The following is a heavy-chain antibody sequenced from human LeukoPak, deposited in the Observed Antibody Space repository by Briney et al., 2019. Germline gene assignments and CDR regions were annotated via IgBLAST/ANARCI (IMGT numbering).Heavy chain of an antibody. CDR3: AKRDDRGGNLVDL. CDR2: IYYSGST. D-gene: IGHD3-22*01. J-gene: IGHJ4*02. V-gene: IGHV4-39*02. Sequence: SETLSLTRTVSGGSIRSGSHYWAWIRQPPGKGLEWIGSIYYSGSTYYNPSLENRVTISIDTSKNHFSLKLSSLSAAETSVYYCAKRDDRGGNLVDLWGQGTLVTVS. CDR1: GGSIRSGSHY.